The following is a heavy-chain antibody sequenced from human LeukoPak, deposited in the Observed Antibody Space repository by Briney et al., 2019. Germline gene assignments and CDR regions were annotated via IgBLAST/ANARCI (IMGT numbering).Heavy chain of an antibody. V-gene: IGHV4-39*07. CDR1: GGSISSSSYY. D-gene: IGHD1-14*01. Sequence: RPSETLSLTCTVSGGSISSSSYYWGWVRQPPGKGLEWIGSISYSGSTYDNPSLKSRVTISVDTSKNQFSLKLSSVTAADTAVYYCAGMRITTPTVRTLDYWGQGTLVTVSS. CDR3: AGMRITTPTVRTLDY. J-gene: IGHJ4*02. CDR2: ISYSGST.